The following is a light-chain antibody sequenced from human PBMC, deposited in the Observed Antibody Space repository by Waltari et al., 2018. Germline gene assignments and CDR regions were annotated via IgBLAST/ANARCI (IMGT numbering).Light chain of an antibody. CDR2: DNN. CDR1: SSNLGSNY. CDR3: GTWDNNLSAVV. Sequence: QSVLTQPPSVSAAPGQKVTISCFGSSSNLGSNYVSWYQQLPGTAPKLLIYDNNKGPSGIPDRFSGAKSGTSATLDITGLQTGDEADYYCGTWDNNLSAVVFGGGTKLTVL. V-gene: IGLV1-51*01. J-gene: IGLJ2*01.